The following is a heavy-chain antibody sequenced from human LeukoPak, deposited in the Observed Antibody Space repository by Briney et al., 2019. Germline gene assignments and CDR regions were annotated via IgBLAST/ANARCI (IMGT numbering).Heavy chain of an antibody. CDR1: GGSITSSSYY. V-gene: IGHV4-39*01. CDR2: IYYSGST. D-gene: IGHD6-13*01. CDR3: AKSGIAAPARGDY. Sequence: SETLSLTCTVSGGSITSSSYYWGWIRQPPGKGLEWIGSIYYSGSTYYNPSLKNRVTISVDTSKNQFSLKLSSVTAADTAVYYCAKSGIAAPARGDYWGQGTLVTVSS. J-gene: IGHJ4*02.